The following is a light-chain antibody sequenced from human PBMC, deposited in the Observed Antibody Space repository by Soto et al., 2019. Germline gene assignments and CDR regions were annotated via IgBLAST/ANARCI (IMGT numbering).Light chain of an antibody. CDR3: QQYGTSPPLT. J-gene: IGKJ4*01. CDR1: QSVSSNY. Sequence: EIVLTQSPGTLSLPPGERATLSCRASQSVSSNYLAWYQQKPGQAPRLLIYGATSRATGIPDRFSGSGSATDFSLTIIRLEPEDFAVYCCQQYGTSPPLTFGGGTKLEIK. CDR2: GAT. V-gene: IGKV3-20*01.